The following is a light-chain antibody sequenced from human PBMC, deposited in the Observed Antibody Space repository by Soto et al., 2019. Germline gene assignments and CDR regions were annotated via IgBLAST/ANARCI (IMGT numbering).Light chain of an antibody. Sequence: EVVLTQSPGTLSLSPGERATLSCRASQSVSNNYFAWYQQKPGQAPRLFIVGSSDRATGIPDRFSGSGSGTDFTLTISRLEPEDFAVYYCQQYGSSPPYTFGQGTKLEIK. J-gene: IGKJ2*01. V-gene: IGKV3-20*01. CDR2: GSS. CDR1: QSVSNNY. CDR3: QQYGSSPPYT.